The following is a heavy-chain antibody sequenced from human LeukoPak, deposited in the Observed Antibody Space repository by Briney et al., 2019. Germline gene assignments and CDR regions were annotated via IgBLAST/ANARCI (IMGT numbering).Heavy chain of an antibody. CDR3: VRGGWELDY. CDR1: GFTVRDFW. D-gene: IGHD4-23*01. CDR2: IKEDGTAK. V-gene: IGHV3-7*01. Sequence: GGSLRLSCAASGFTVRDFWMAWFRQAPGKGLEWVAHIKEDGTAKYYVDSVRGRFTISKDDDKDSLSLQMNSLRVEDTAVYYCVRGGWELDYWGQGTLVTVAS. J-gene: IGHJ4*02.